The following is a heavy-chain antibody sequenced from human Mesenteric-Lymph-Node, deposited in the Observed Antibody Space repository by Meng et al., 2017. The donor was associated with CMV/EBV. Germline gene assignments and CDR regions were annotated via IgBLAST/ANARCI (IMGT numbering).Heavy chain of an antibody. J-gene: IGHJ4*02. CDR1: GFSFSVYD. CDR3: ARGEPYYYGSGSYHFDY. V-gene: IGHV3-11*01. Sequence: GESLKISCAASGFSFSVYDMNWVRQAPEKGLEWVSYISSSGSTIYYADSVKGRFTISRDNAKNSLYLQMNSLRAEDTAVYYCARGEPYYYGSGSYHFDYWGQGTLVTVSS. CDR2: ISSSGSTI. D-gene: IGHD3-10*01.